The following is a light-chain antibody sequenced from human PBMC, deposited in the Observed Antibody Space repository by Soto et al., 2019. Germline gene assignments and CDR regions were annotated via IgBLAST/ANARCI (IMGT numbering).Light chain of an antibody. V-gene: IGKV3-20*01. CDR1: QSVGSNK. Sequence: EIVLTQSPGTLSLSPGERATLSCRASQSVGSNKLAWYQQKRGQAPRFLMYDASTSATGIPDRFSGSGSGTDFTLTISRLEPEDFAVYYCQQYGSTPLTFGGVTKGEIK. CDR3: QQYGSTPLT. J-gene: IGKJ4*01. CDR2: DAS.